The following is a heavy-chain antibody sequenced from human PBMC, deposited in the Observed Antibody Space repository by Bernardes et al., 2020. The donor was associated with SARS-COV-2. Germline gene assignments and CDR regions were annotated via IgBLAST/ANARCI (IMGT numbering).Heavy chain of an antibody. V-gene: IGHV4-61*02. CDR2: ISASGST. Sequence: SETLSLTCAVSDDAISSCSCNWIWLRQRDGKGLVWFVRISASGSTNYNPSLQSRVTMSVDTSKNQFSLKLTSVTAADTAVYYCARDSRISVPGTDYFDFWGQGTLVTVSS. CDR1: DDAISSCSCN. J-gene: IGHJ4*02. CDR3: ARDSRISVPGTDYFDF. D-gene: IGHD6-19*01.